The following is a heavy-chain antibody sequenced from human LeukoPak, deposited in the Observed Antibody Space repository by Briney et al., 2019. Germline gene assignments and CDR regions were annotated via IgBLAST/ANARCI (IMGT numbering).Heavy chain of an antibody. CDR2: FDPEDGET. J-gene: IGHJ3*02. CDR1: GYTLTELS. D-gene: IGHD3-3*01. Sequence: GASVKVSCKVSGYTLTELSMHWVRQAPGKGLEWMGGFDPEDGETIYAQKFQGRVTMTEDTSTDTAYMELSSLRSEDTAVYYCATNPPRDFWSGYYAFDIWGQGTMVTVSS. CDR3: ATNPPRDFWSGYYAFDI. V-gene: IGHV1-24*01.